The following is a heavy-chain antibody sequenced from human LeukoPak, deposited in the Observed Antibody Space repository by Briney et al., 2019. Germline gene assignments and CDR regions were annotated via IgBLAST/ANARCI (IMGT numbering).Heavy chain of an antibody. Sequence: PSETLSLTCAVYGGSFSGYYWSWIRQPPGKGLEWIGEINHSGSTNYNPSLKSRVTISVDTSKNQFSLKLSSVTAADTAVYYCARGAVGHIVVVAAATPCWFDPWGQGTLVTVSS. D-gene: IGHD2-15*01. CDR1: GGSFSGYY. CDR2: INHSGST. J-gene: IGHJ5*02. V-gene: IGHV4-34*01. CDR3: ARGAVGHIVVVAAATPCWFDP.